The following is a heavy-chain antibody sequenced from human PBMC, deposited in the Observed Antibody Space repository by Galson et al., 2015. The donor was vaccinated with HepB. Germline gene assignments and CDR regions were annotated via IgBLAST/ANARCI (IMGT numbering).Heavy chain of an antibody. CDR2: IDPSDSYT. CDR3: ARRYRDIVVVPAAHDAFDI. V-gene: IGHV5-10-1*01. J-gene: IGHJ3*02. CDR1: GYSFTSYW. Sequence: QSGAEVTKPGESLRISCKGSGYSFTSYWISWVRQMPGKGLEWMGRIDPSDSYTNYSPSFQGHVTISADKSISTAYLQWSSLKASDTAMYYCARRYRDIVVVPAAHDAFDIWGQGTMVTVSS. D-gene: IGHD2-2*01.